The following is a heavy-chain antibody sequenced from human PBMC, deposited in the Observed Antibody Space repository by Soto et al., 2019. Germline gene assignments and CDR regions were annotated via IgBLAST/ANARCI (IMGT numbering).Heavy chain of an antibody. J-gene: IGHJ4*02. CDR1: GYTVTSYG. CDR3: ATDYWLYYYGSGSYFDY. CDR2: ISAYNGNT. Sequence: QVQLVQSGAEVKKPGASAKVSCKASGYTVTSYGISWVRQAPGQGLEWMGWISAYNGNTNYAQKLQGRVTMTSGTSTSTAYMELRRLRSDDTAEDLLATDYWLYYYGSGSYFDYWGQGTLVTVSS. D-gene: IGHD3-10*01. V-gene: IGHV1-18*01.